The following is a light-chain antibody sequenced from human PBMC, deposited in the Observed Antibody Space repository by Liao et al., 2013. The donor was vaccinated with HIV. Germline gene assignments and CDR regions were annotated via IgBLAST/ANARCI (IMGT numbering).Light chain of an antibody. CDR3: QVWDSSRDHPYV. CDR2: YDS. V-gene: IGLV3-21*01. Sequence: SYELTQPPSVSVAPGKTARITCGGNNIGSKSVNWYQQKPGQAPVLVIDYDSDRPSGIPERFSGSNSGNTATLTISRVEAGDEADYYCQVWDSSRDHPYVFGTGTKVTVL. J-gene: IGLJ1*01. CDR1: NIGSKS.